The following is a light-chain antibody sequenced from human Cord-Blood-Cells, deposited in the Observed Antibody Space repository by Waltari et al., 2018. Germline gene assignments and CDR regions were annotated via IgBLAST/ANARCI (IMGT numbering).Light chain of an antibody. CDR1: ASVLYISNNKNY. Sequence: IMITQSPDSLPVSLAERPSITCKSSASVLYISNNKNYLAWYQQKPGQPPKLLIYWASTRETGVPDRFSGSGSGTDFTLTISSLQAEDVAVYYCQQYYSTPWTFGQGTKVEIK. V-gene: IGKV4-1*01. CDR3: QQYYSTPWT. CDR2: WAS. J-gene: IGKJ1*01.